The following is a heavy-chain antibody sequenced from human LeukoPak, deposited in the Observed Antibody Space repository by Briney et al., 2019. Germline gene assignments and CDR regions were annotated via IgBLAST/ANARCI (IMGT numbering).Heavy chain of an antibody. D-gene: IGHD6-19*01. CDR1: GFTFSSYG. V-gene: IGHV3-30*02. J-gene: IGHJ4*02. CDR2: IRYDGSNK. Sequence: GGSLRLSCAASGFTFSSYGMTWVRQAPGKGLEWVAFIRYDGSNKYYADSVKGRFTISRDNSKNTLYLQMNSLRAEDTAVYYCAKEPRRLVPPFGYYWGQGTLVTVSS. CDR3: AKEPRRLVPPFGYY.